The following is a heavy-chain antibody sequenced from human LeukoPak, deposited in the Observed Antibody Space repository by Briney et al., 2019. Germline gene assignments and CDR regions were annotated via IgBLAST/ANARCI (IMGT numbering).Heavy chain of an antibody. CDR3: ARGLGNWYFDL. V-gene: IGHV4-59*01. D-gene: IGHD4-11*01. Sequence: PSETLSLTCTVSGGSISSFYWSWIRQPPGKGLEWIGYIYYSGSTNYNPSLKSRVTISIDTSKNQFSLKLSSVTAADTAVYYCARGLGNWYFDLWGRGTLVTVSS. CDR1: GGSISSFY. CDR2: IYYSGST. J-gene: IGHJ2*01.